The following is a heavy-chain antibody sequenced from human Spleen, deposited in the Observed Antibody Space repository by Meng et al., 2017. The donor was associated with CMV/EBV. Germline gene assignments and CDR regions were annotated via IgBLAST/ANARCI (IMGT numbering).Heavy chain of an antibody. Sequence: GSLRLSCTVSGGSIRSFYWSWIRQPPGKGLEWIGYIYYTGSTNYNTNYNPSLKSQVTISVDTSRNQFSLKVRSVTAADTAVYYCAREVNFLPSAWVSQQWLGWFDPWGQGTLVTVSS. D-gene: IGHD6-19*01. J-gene: IGHJ5*02. CDR2: IYYTGSTNYNT. CDR1: GGSIRSFY. V-gene: IGHV4-59*01. CDR3: AREVNFLPSAWVSQQWLGWFDP.